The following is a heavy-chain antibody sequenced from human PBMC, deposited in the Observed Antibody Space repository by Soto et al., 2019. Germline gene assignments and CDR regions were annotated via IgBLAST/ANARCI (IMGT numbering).Heavy chain of an antibody. Sequence: QVQLQQWGAGLLEPSETLSLTCGISGGSFSGFYWSWIRQSPGKGLEWIGEINHSGTTHYNPSLESRVNIWIDTSKAQFCLNVNSVTAADTAIYYCARHVFQYNWMDPWGQGTLVSVSS. CDR1: GGSFSGFY. J-gene: IGHJ5*02. D-gene: IGHD3-10*02. CDR3: ARHVFQYNWMDP. CDR2: INHSGTT. V-gene: IGHV4-34*01.